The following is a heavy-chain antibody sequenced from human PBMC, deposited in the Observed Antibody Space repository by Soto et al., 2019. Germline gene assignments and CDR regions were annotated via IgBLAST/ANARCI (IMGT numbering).Heavy chain of an antibody. CDR1: GYSFTNYW. Sequence: GASLKIACLGSGYSFTNYWIGWVRQMSGKGLEWMGIIYPGDSDTRYSPSFQGQVSISADKSISTAYLQWSSLKAADTAMYYCARQGISMVRGLTTTGTMDVWGKGTTVTISS. CDR3: ARQGISMVRGLTTTGTMDV. D-gene: IGHD3-10*01. V-gene: IGHV5-51*01. J-gene: IGHJ6*04. CDR2: IYPGDSDT.